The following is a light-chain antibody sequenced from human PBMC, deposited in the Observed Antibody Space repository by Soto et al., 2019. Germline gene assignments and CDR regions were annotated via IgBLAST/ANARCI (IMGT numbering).Light chain of an antibody. Sequence: DIQMTQSPSTLSASIGDRVTIACRASQGISNWLAWYQQKPGKAPKLLIFHASSLEGGVPSRFSGSGSGTEFTLTISSLQSEDFATYYCQQYNTYPTFGQGTRVEIK. CDR1: QGISNW. CDR2: HAS. CDR3: QQYNTYPT. V-gene: IGKV1-5*01. J-gene: IGKJ1*01.